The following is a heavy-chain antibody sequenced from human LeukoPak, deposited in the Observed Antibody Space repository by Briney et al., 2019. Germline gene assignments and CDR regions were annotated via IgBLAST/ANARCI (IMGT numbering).Heavy chain of an antibody. CDR2: INPNSGGT. CDR3: ARERKRGFDY. Sequence: ASVKVSCTASGYAFTDYYLHGVRQAPGQGLEWMGRINPNSGGTNYAQKFQGRVTMTRDTSISTAYMELSRLRSDDTAVYYCARERKRGFDYWGQGTLVTVSS. CDR1: GYAFTDYY. J-gene: IGHJ4*02. V-gene: IGHV1-2*06. D-gene: IGHD3-10*01.